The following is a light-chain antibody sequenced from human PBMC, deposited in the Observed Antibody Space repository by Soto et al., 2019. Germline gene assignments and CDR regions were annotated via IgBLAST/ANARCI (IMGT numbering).Light chain of an antibody. J-gene: IGKJ1*01. CDR1: QGINSA. V-gene: IGKV1-13*02. CDR2: DAS. CDR3: QQFNIYPLT. Sequence: AIQLTQSPSSLSSSVGDRVTITCRASQGINSALAWYQQKPGKALNLLIYDASSLESGVPSRFSGSGSGTDFTLTISSLQPEDFATYYCQQFNIYPLTFGQGTKVDI.